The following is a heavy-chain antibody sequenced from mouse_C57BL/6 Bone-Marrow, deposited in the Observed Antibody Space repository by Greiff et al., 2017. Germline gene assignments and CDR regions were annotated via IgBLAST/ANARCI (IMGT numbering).Heavy chain of an antibody. V-gene: IGHV1-55*01. CDR2: IFPGSGST. J-gene: IGHJ1*03. CDR1: GYTFTSYW. CDR3: ARGHCWSFDV. Sequence: QVQLQQPGAELVKPGASVKISCKASGYTFTSYWLTWVKQRPGHGLEWIGDIFPGSGSTNYNEKFKSQATLTADTSSSTAYMQLSSLTSEDSAVYCCARGHCWSFDVWGKGTTVTVSS.